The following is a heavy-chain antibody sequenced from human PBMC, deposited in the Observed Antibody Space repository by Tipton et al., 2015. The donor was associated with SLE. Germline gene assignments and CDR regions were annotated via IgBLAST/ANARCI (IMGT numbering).Heavy chain of an antibody. CDR2: IEQDGSEK. D-gene: IGHD5-24*01. V-gene: IGHV3-7*01. J-gene: IGHJ6*03. CDR3: ARVTGDGFFYYMDI. CDR1: GFTLRNYW. Sequence: SLRLSCAASGFTLRNYWMSWVRQAPGTGLEWVANIEQDGSEKYYVDSVRGRFTISRDNAKNSLYLQMNSLRVEDTALYYCARVTGDGFFYYMDIWGRGTTVTVSS.